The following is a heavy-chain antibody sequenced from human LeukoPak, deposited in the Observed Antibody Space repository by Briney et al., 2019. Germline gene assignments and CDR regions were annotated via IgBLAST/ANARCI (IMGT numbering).Heavy chain of an antibody. V-gene: IGHV4-4*07. J-gene: IGHJ4*02. D-gene: IGHD3-10*01. Sequence: PSETLSLTCTVSGGSISSYYWSWIRQPAGKGLEWIGRIYTSGSTNYNPSLKSRVTISVDTSKNQVSLGLSSVTAADTAVYYCARHYYYASGSPFDYWGQGTLVTVSS. CDR1: GGSISSYY. CDR3: ARHYYYASGSPFDY. CDR2: IYTSGST.